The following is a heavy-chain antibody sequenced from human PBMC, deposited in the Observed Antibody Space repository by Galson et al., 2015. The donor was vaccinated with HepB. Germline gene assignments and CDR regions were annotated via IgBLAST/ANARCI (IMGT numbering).Heavy chain of an antibody. Sequence: ETLSLTCTVSGGSISSYYWSWIRQPPGKGLEWIGYIYYSGSTNYNPSLKSRVTISVDTSKNQFSLKLSSVTAADTAVYYCARYGADIAARPFYFDYWGQGTLVTVSS. CDR2: IYYSGST. V-gene: IGHV4-59*01. D-gene: IGHD6-6*01. CDR1: GGSISSYY. CDR3: ARYGADIAARPFYFDY. J-gene: IGHJ4*02.